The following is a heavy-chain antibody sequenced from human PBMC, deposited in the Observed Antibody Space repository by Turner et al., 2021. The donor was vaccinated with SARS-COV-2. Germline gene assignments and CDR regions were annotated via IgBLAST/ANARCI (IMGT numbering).Heavy chain of an antibody. CDR3: AKQLGLYSNPMYYFDY. J-gene: IGHJ4*02. D-gene: IGHD4-4*01. CDR1: GFTFSSYG. V-gene: IGHV3-30*18. Sequence: QAQLVESGGGVVQPGRSLRLSCAASGFTFSSYGMHWVRQAPGKGLEWVAVISYDGSNKYYADSVKGRFTISRDNSKNTLYLQLNSLRAEDTAVYYCAKQLGLYSNPMYYFDYWGQGTLVTVSS. CDR2: ISYDGSNK.